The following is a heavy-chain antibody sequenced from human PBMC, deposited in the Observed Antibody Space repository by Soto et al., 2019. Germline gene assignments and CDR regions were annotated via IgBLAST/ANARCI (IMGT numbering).Heavy chain of an antibody. CDR3: ASGFLWFGELSVDY. D-gene: IGHD3-10*01. V-gene: IGHV3-23*01. J-gene: IGHJ4*02. Sequence: VQLLESGGGLVQPGGSLRLSCAASGFPFSSYAMSWVRQAPGKGPYWVSAISGSGGSTYYADSVKGRFTISRDNSENTLYLEMNSLRDEDTAVYYCASGFLWFGELSVDYWGQGTLVTVSS. CDR2: ISGSGGST. CDR1: GFPFSSYA.